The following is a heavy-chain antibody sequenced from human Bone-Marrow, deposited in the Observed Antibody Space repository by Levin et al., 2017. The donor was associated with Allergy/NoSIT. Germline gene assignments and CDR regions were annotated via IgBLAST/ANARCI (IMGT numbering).Heavy chain of an antibody. Sequence: KASETLSLTCTVSGGSISNNNYWGWVRQSPGRGPQWLGSMYYRGSAYYNPSLQSRVTISVDTSKREIYLKLSSVTAADTAVYYCARHRDCSRSGSSCYIYAGSWFDSWGQGALVTVSS. J-gene: IGHJ5*01. CDR2: MYYRGSA. V-gene: IGHV4-39*01. D-gene: IGHD2-2*01. CDR3: ARHRDCSRSGSSCYIYAGSWFDS. CDR1: GGSISNNNY.